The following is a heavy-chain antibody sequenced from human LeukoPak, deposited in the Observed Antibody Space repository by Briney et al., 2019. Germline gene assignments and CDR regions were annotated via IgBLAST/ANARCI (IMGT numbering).Heavy chain of an antibody. CDR2: IRYDGSNK. CDR3: AKDLSHRDYFDSSGSYPGYFDY. V-gene: IGHV3-30*02. D-gene: IGHD3-22*01. J-gene: IGHJ4*02. Sequence: GGSLRLSCAASGFTFSSYGMHWVRQAPGKGLEWVAFIRYDGSNKYYADSVKGRFTISRDNSRNTLYLQMNSLRADDTAVYYCAKDLSHRDYFDSSGSYPGYFDYWGQGTLVTVSS. CDR1: GFTFSSYG.